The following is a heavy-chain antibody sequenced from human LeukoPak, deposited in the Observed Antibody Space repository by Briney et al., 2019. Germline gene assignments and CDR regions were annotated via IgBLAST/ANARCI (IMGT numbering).Heavy chain of an antibody. D-gene: IGHD3-22*01. V-gene: IGHV3-43D*03. Sequence: GGSLRLSCAASGFTFDDYAMHWVRQAPGKGLEWVSLISWDGGSTYYADSVKGRFTISRDNAKNSLYLQMNSLRAEDTALYYCARLRTPIYYDSSGYYYFDYWGQGTLVTVSS. J-gene: IGHJ4*02. CDR2: ISWDGGST. CDR1: GFTFDDYA. CDR3: ARLRTPIYYDSSGYYYFDY.